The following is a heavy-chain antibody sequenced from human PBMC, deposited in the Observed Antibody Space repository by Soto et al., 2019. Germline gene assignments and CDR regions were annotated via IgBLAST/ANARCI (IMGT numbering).Heavy chain of an antibody. D-gene: IGHD6-19*01. CDR1: GDSVSSNSAA. CDR2: TFYRSKWYN. CDR3: VRALPVTGFFDS. Sequence: LSQTLSLTCAISGDSVSSNSAAWNWIRQSPSRGLEWLGRTFYRSKWYNDYAPSVKGRITINPDTSRNQLSLQLNSVTPEDTAVYYCVRALPVTGFFDSWGQGTLVTVSS. V-gene: IGHV6-1*01. J-gene: IGHJ4*02.